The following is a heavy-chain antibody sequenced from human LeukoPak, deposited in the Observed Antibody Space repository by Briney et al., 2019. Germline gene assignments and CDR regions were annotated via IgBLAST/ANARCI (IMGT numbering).Heavy chain of an antibody. J-gene: IGHJ5*02. CDR3: ARDRGLRQWLYDWFDP. Sequence: GGSLRLSCAASGFTFSNYAMHWVRQAPGKGLEWVAVISYDGSNKYYADSVKGRFTISRDNSKNTLYLQMNSLRAEDTAVYYCARDRGLRQWLYDWFDPWGQGTLVTVSS. D-gene: IGHD6-19*01. CDR1: GFTFSNYA. V-gene: IGHV3-30-3*01. CDR2: ISYDGSNK.